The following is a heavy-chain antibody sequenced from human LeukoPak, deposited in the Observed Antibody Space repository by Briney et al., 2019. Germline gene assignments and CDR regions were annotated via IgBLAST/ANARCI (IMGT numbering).Heavy chain of an antibody. CDR2: IYYSGST. CDR3: ARDLGLRYCSGGSCQTSDAFDI. J-gene: IGHJ3*02. Sequence: SQTLSLTCTVSGGSISSGGYYWSWIRQHPGKGLEWIGYIYYSGSTSYNPSLKSRVTISVDTSKNQFSLKLSSVTAADTAVYYCARDLGLRYCSGGSCQTSDAFDIWGQGTMVTVSS. V-gene: IGHV4-31*03. D-gene: IGHD2-15*01. CDR1: GGSISSGGYY.